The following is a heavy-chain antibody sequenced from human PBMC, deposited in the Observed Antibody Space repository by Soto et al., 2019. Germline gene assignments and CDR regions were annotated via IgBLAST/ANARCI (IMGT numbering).Heavy chain of an antibody. CDR3: ARVRDWFDP. CDR1: GGSFSGYY. V-gene: IGHV4-34*01. CDR2: IEHSGYT. Sequence: QVQLQQWGAGLLKPSETLSLTCAVYGGSFSGYYGNWIRQPPGKGLEWIGEIEHSGYTNYNPSLKSRVTISVDTSKTQFSLRLTSVTAADTAVYYCARVRDWFDPWGQGTLVTVSS. D-gene: IGHD3-3*01. J-gene: IGHJ5*02.